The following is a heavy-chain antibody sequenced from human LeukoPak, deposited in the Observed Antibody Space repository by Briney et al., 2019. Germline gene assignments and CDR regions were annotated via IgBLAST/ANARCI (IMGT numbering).Heavy chain of an antibody. CDR1: GGSISSGDYY. V-gene: IGHV4-30-4*01. D-gene: IGHD2-8*01. J-gene: IGHJ4*02. CDR3: ARAVLMVYGFDY. Sequence: SETLSLTCTGSGGSISSGDYYWSWIRQPPGKGLEWIGYIYYSGSTYYNPSLKSRVTISVDTSKNQFSLKLSSVTAADTAVYYCARAVLMVYGFDYWGQGTLVTVSS. CDR2: IYYSGST.